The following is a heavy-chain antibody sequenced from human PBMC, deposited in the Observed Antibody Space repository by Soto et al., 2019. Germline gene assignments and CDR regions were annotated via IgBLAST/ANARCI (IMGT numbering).Heavy chain of an antibody. D-gene: IGHD6-19*01. CDR1: GFTFSSYW. Sequence: PGGSLRLSCAASGFTFSSYWMHWVRQAPGKGLVWVSRMNEDGGTTDYADSVKGRFTISRDNAKNTLYLQMNSLRAEDTAVYYCARISKWLDTFDPWGQGALVTVSS. V-gene: IGHV3-74*01. CDR2: MNEDGGTT. CDR3: ARISKWLDTFDP. J-gene: IGHJ5*02.